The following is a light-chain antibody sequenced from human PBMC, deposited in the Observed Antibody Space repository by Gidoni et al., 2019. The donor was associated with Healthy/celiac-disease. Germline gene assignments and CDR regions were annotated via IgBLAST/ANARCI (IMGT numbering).Light chain of an antibody. V-gene: IGLV1-44*01. Sequence: QSVLTQPPAASGTPGQRATISCSGSSSNIGSNTGNWYQQLPGTAPQLLIYSNNQRPSGVPDRFSGSTSGTSASLAIRGLQSEDEADYYCAAWDDSLNKVVFGGGPKLTVL. J-gene: IGLJ2*01. CDR1: SSNIGSNT. CDR2: SNN. CDR3: AAWDDSLNKVV.